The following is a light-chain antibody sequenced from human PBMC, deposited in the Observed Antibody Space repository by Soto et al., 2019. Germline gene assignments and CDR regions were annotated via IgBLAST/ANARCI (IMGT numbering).Light chain of an antibody. Sequence: EIVLTQSPATLSLSPGERATLSCRASQRVSSYLAWYQQKPGQAPRLLIYDASNRATGIPARFSGSGSGTEFTLTISSLQSEDFAVYYCQQYNDWPPITCGQGTRLEIK. J-gene: IGKJ5*01. V-gene: IGKV3-11*01. CDR2: DAS. CDR3: QQYNDWPPIT. CDR1: QRVSSY.